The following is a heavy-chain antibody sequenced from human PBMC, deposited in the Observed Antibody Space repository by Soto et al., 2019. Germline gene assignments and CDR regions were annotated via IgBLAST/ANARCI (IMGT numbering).Heavy chain of an antibody. CDR3: ERVTACSGSYQIDL. D-gene: IGHD3-10*02. CDR1: GFPFSSFS. V-gene: IGHV3-21*02. J-gene: IGHJ4*02. CDR2: IGRVSTYI. Sequence: QLVESGGGLVKPGGSLRLSCVASGFPFSSFSLNWIRQAPGKRLEWVSSIGRVSTYIYYADSVRARFTVSRNNAKNSVYLQMNGLTAEDSGIYYCERVTACSGSYQIDLWAQGTLVTVSS.